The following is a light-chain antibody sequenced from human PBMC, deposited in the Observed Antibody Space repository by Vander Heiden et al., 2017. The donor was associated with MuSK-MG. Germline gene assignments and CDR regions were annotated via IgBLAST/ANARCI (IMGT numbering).Light chain of an antibody. Sequence: QSVLTQPPSASGTPGQRVTISCSGSSPNIGSNYVYWYQQLPGTAPKLLIYRNNQRPSGVPARFSGSKSGTSASLAISGLRAEDEADYYCAAGDDSLSGVVFGGGTKLTFL. J-gene: IGLJ2*01. CDR1: SPNIGSNY. CDR3: AAGDDSLSGVV. V-gene: IGLV1-47*01. CDR2: RNN.